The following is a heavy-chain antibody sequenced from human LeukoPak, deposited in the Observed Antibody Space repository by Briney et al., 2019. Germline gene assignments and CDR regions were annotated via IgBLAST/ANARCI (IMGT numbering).Heavy chain of an antibody. CDR3: ASTPLYGSGSYYNGYYMDV. CDR1: GFTFSSYA. CDR2: ISSNGGST. Sequence: GGSLRLSCAASGFTFSSYAMHWARQAPGKGLEYVSAISSNGGSTYYANSVKGRFTISRDNSKNTLYLQMGSLRAEDMAVYYCASTPLYGSGSYYNGYYMDVWGKGTTVTISS. J-gene: IGHJ6*03. V-gene: IGHV3-64*01. D-gene: IGHD3-10*01.